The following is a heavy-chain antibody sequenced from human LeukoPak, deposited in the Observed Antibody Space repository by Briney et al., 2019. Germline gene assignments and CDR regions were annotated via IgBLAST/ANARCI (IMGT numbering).Heavy chain of an antibody. V-gene: IGHV4-59*02. CDR3: ARGFREEREVSTRLFDP. J-gene: IGHJ5*02. CDR1: GGSVSSYY. Sequence: SETLSLTCTVSGGSVSSYYWGWIRQPPGEGLEWIGYIYYSGSTNYNPSLKSRVTISVDTSKNQFSLKLSSVTAADTAVYYCARGFREEREVSTRLFDPWGQGTLVTVSS. D-gene: IGHD3-10*01. CDR2: IYYSGST.